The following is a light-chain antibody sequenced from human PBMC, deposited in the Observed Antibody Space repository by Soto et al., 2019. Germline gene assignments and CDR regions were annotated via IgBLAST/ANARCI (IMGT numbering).Light chain of an antibody. Sequence: TITYRARQPIRSWLAWYQQKPGKAPKLLIYKASTLKSGVPSRFSGSGHGTEFELSLRSLHPYYSATYFCQPSNTYSEAVGQGTKVDIK. CDR1: QPIRSW. CDR3: QPSNTYSEA. J-gene: IGKJ1*01. CDR2: KAS. V-gene: IGKV1-5*03.